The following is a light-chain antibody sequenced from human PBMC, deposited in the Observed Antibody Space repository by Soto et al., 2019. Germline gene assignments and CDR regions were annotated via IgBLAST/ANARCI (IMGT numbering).Light chain of an antibody. CDR3: QQYGTSPWT. J-gene: IGKJ1*01. CDR1: ELVYSNC. Sequence: EIVLAQSPGSLSLSPGERATLSCRATELVYSNCLAWYQQKPGQAPRLLIYGASTRATGIPDRFSGSESGTDFTLTISRLEPEDSAVYYCQQYGTSPWTFGQGTKVEIK. V-gene: IGKV3-20*01. CDR2: GAS.